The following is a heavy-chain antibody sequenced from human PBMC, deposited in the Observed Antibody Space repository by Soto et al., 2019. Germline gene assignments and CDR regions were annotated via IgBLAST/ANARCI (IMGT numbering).Heavy chain of an antibody. J-gene: IGHJ3*02. D-gene: IGHD3-22*01. Sequence: SETLSLTCTVSGGSISGYYWSWIRQPPGKGLEWIGYIYYSGSTNYDPSLKSRVTISVDTSKNQFSLKLSSVTAADTAVYYCATSITMIGVAFDIWGQGTMVTVSS. CDR2: IYYSGST. V-gene: IGHV4-59*01. CDR1: GGSISGYY. CDR3: ATSITMIGVAFDI.